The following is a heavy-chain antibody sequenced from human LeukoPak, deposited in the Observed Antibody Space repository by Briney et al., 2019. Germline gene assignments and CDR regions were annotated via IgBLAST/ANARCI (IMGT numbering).Heavy chain of an antibody. Sequence: SETLSLTCTVSGSSINTYCWSWIRQPPGKGLEWIGYIYYSGATSYNPSLKTRVTISIDTSKNQFSLKLSSVTAADTAVYYCARVLRPMASQYYFDYWGQGTLVAASS. D-gene: IGHD3-10*01. V-gene: IGHV4-59*01. CDR3: ARVLRPMASQYYFDY. CDR1: GSSINTYC. J-gene: IGHJ4*02. CDR2: IYYSGAT.